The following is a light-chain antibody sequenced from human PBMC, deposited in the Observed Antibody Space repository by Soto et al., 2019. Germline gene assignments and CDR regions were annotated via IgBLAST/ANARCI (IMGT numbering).Light chain of an antibody. CDR1: QSVSSN. CDR3: QQYGSSPLT. V-gene: IGKV3-20*01. J-gene: IGKJ4*01. CDR2: DAS. Sequence: EIVLTQSQATLSVSPGERATLSCLASQSVSSNLAWYQQKPGQAPRLLIYDASNRATGIPARFSGSGSGTDFTLTISRLEPEDFAVYYCQQYGSSPLTFGGGTKVDI.